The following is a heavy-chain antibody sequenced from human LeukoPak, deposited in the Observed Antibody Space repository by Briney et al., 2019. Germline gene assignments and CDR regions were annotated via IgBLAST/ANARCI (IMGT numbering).Heavy chain of an antibody. CDR1: GGSFSGYY. D-gene: IGHD6-13*01. CDR2: INHSGST. J-gene: IGHJ4*02. Sequence: SETLSLTCAVYGGSFSGYYWSWIRQPPGKGLEWIGEINHSGSTNYNPSLKSRVTISVDTSKNQFSLKLSSVTAADTAVYYCARGLSSWYFDYWGQGTLVTVSS. CDR3: ARGLSSWYFDY. V-gene: IGHV4-34*01.